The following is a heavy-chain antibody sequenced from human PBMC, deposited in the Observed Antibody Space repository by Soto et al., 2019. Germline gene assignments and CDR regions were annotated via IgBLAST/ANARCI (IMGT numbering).Heavy chain of an antibody. D-gene: IGHD2-15*01. CDR3: TTTWVLLLYFDN. Sequence: SVSNAWMTWVRQAPGKGLEWVGRIKSKRDGGTTDYAAPVKGRFTISRDDSKNTLYLQMNSLKIEDTAVYYCTTTWVLLLYFDNWGQGTLVTVSS. CDR2: IKSKRDGGTT. CDR1: SVSNAW. V-gene: IGHV3-15*01. J-gene: IGHJ4*02.